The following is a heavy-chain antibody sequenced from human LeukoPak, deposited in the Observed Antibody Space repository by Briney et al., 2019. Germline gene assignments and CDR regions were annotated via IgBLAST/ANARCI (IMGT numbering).Heavy chain of an antibody. Sequence: GGSLRLSCAASGFTFSNYTMNWVRQAPGKGLEWVSYISSRSSTIYYTDSVKGRFTISRENAKNSLYLQMNSLRAEDTAVYYCVREARESGGFDYWGQGTLVTVSS. CDR1: GFTFSNYT. CDR3: VREARESGGFDY. V-gene: IGHV3-48*01. D-gene: IGHD5-24*01. J-gene: IGHJ4*02. CDR2: ISSRSSTI.